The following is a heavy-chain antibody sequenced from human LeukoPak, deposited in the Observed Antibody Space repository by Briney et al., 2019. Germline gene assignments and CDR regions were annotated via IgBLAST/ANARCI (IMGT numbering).Heavy chain of an antibody. CDR3: ASWAGGNEPIASFDY. CDR2: INLNSGGT. V-gene: IGHV1-2*02. J-gene: IGHJ4*02. Sequence: ASVKVSCKTSGYTFTGYYMHWMRQVPGQGLEWMGWINLNSGGTNYAQKFQGRVIMTRDTSTSTAFMELNRLRFDDTAVYYCASWAGGNEPIASFDYWGQGTLVTVSS. D-gene: IGHD1-14*01. CDR1: GYTFTGYY.